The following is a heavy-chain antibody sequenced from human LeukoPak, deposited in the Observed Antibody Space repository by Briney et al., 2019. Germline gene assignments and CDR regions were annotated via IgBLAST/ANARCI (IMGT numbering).Heavy chain of an antibody. V-gene: IGHV1-2*02. D-gene: IGHD1-26*01. CDR1: GYTFTGYY. Sequence: ASVKVSCKASGYTFTGYYMHWVRQAPGQGLEWMGWINPNSGGTNYAQKFQGRVTMTRDTSISTAYMELSRLRSDDTAVYYCARDQGVGATDFDYWGQGTLVTVSS. CDR2: INPNSGGT. J-gene: IGHJ4*02. CDR3: ARDQGVGATDFDY.